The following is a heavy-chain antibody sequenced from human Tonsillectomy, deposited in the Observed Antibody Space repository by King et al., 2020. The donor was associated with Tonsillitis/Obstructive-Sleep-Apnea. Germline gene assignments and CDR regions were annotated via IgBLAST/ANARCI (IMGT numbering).Heavy chain of an antibody. CDR2: INHSGRT. J-gene: IGHJ4*02. CDR3: ARSASGGDYFDC. V-gene: IGHV4-34*01. CDR1: GGSFSDYY. D-gene: IGHD3-10*01. Sequence: VQLQQWGAGLLKPSETLSLTCAVYGGSFSDYYWSWIRQPPGKGREWIGEINHSGRTKYNPSLKSRVTLSVDTSKNQFSLKLTSVTAADTAVYNCARSASGGDYFDCWGLGTLVTVSS.